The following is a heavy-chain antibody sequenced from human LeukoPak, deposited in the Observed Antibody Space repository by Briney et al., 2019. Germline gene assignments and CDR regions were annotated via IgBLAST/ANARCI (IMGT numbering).Heavy chain of an antibody. V-gene: IGHV3-30*02. CDR3: AKDYCSSTSCYPDDAFDI. J-gene: IGHJ3*02. CDR1: GFTFSSYG. D-gene: IGHD2-2*01. CDR2: IRYDGSNK. Sequence: GGSLRLSCAASGFTFSSYGMHWVRQAPGKGLEWVAFIRYDGSNKCYADSVKGRFTISRDNSKNTLYLQMNSLRAEDTAVYYCAKDYCSSTSCYPDDAFDIWGQGTMVTVSS.